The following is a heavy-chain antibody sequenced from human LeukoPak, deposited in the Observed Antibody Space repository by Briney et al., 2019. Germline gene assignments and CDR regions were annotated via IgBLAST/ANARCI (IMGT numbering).Heavy chain of an antibody. CDR2: INPDGSRI. J-gene: IGHJ4*02. Sequence: GGSLRLSCAASGFTLSNYWMHWVRQAPGKGPVWVSRINPDGSRIDYAESVRGRFTISRDSAKNTLYLQMNSLRAEDKAVYYCSRDFVGADDYWGQGTLVTVSS. V-gene: IGHV3-74*01. CDR3: SRDFVGADDY. D-gene: IGHD1-26*01. CDR1: GFTLSNYW.